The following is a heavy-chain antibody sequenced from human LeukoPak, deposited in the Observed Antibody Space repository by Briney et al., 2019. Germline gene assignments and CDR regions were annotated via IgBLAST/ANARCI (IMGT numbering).Heavy chain of an antibody. CDR3: AKVGYSYGHS. J-gene: IGHJ4*02. Sequence: GGSLRLSCAASGFTFSSYGMHWVRQAPAKGLEGVAFIRYDGSNKYYADSVKGRFTISRDNSKNTLYLQMNSLRAEDTAVYYCAKVGYSYGHSWGQGTLVTVSS. V-gene: IGHV3-30*02. CDR2: IRYDGSNK. CDR1: GFTFSSYG. D-gene: IGHD5-18*01.